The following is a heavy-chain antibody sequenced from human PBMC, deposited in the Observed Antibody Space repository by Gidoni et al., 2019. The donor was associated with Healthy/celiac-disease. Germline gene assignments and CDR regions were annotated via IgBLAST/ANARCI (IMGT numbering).Heavy chain of an antibody. V-gene: IGHV1-8*01. J-gene: IGHJ6*03. CDR3: ARGRSSSWYETYYYYYYMDV. Sequence: QVQLVQSGAEVKKPGASVKVSCKASGYTFTSYDINWVRQATGQGLEWMGWMNPNSGNTGYAQKFQGRVTMTRNTSISTAYMELSSLRSEDTAVYYCARGRSSSWYETYYYYYYMDVWGKGTTVTVSS. D-gene: IGHD6-13*01. CDR1: GYTFTSYD. CDR2: MNPNSGNT.